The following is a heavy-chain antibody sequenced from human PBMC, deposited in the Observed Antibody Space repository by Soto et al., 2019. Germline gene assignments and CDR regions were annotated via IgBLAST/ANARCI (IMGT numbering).Heavy chain of an antibody. J-gene: IGHJ5*02. CDR1: GFTFSSYS. CDR2: ISSSSSTI. Sequence: EVQLVESGGGLVQPGGSLRLSCAASGFTFSSYSMNWVRQAPWKGLEWVSYISSSSSTIYYAYSVKGRFTISRDNAKNSLYLQMNSLRDEETAVYYCARGEGDYVWGSYRTYNWFDPWGQGTLVTVSS. V-gene: IGHV3-48*02. D-gene: IGHD3-16*02. CDR3: ARGEGDYVWGSYRTYNWFDP.